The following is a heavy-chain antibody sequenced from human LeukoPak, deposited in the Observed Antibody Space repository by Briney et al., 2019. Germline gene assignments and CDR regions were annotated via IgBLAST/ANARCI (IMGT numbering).Heavy chain of an antibody. J-gene: IGHJ4*02. CDR1: GFIFNTYW. Sequence: PGGSLRLSCAASGFIFNTYWMTWVRQTPGKGLEWVANIKPDGGEKKYVDSVKGRFTISRDNAEDSLYLQMNSLRAEDTAIYYCARHLYHCGGGTCYYYFDYWGQGTLVTVSS. CDR2: IKPDGGEK. D-gene: IGHD2-15*01. CDR3: ARHLYHCGGGTCYYYFDY. V-gene: IGHV3-7*01.